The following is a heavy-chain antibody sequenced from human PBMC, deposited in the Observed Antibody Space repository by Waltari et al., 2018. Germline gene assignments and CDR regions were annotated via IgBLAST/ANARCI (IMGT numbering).Heavy chain of an antibody. D-gene: IGHD2-21*02. V-gene: IGHV4-61*02. J-gene: IGHJ3*02. CDR3: ARDRPGDLSAFDI. CDR2: IYTSGST. CDR1: GGSISSGSYY. Sequence: QVQLQESGPGLVKPSQTLSLTCTVSGGSISSGSYYWSWIRQPAGKGLEWIGRIYTSGSTNYNPSLKSRVTISVDTSKNQFSLKLSSVTAADTAVYYCARDRPGDLSAFDIWGQGTMVTVSS.